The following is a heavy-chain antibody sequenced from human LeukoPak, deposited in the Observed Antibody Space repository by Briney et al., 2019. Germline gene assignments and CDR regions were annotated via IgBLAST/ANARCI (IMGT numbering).Heavy chain of an antibody. D-gene: IGHD6-19*01. CDR1: GFTFSTYA. V-gene: IGHV3-23*01. CDR2: ITGSGDGT. CDR3: AKGGSSGYHLFDY. J-gene: IGHJ4*02. Sequence: GGSLRLSCAASGFTFSTYAMSWVRQAPGKGLEWVLSITGSGDGTYYADFVKGRFTISRDNSKNTLYLQMNSLRAEDTAVYYCAKGGSSGYHLFDYWGQGTLVTVSS.